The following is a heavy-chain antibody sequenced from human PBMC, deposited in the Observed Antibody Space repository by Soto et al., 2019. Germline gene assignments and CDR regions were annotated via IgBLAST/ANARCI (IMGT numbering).Heavy chain of an antibody. V-gene: IGHV4-61*01. CDR1: GGSVSTGSYD. CDR3: AKDGHGMDV. CDR2: IFFTGSA. J-gene: IGHJ6*02. Sequence: SETLSLTCTVSGGSVSTGSYDWSWIRQPPGKGLEWIGKIFFTGSAHYNPSLRNRVTMSVDTSKDQFSLTLTSVTAADTAVYYCAKDGHGMDVWGQGTTVTVSS.